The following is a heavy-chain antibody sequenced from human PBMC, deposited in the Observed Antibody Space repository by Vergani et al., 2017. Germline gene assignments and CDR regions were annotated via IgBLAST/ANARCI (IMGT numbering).Heavy chain of an antibody. CDR1: GITFSGYW. V-gene: IGHV3-74*01. J-gene: IGHJ4*02. D-gene: IGHD5-24*01. CDR2: INTDGRIP. Sequence: EVQLLESGGSLKQPGGSLRLSCSGSGITFSGYWMHWVRQAPGKGLEWVARINTDGRIPAYADSVKGRFTISRDNAKNTLSLQMSSLRADDTALYYCATAGRGFKSCPDYWGQGTLVTVSS. CDR3: ATAGRGFKSCPDY.